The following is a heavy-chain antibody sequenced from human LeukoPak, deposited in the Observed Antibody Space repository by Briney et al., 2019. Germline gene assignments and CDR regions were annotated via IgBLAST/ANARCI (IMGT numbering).Heavy chain of an antibody. V-gene: IGHV4-59*01. D-gene: IGHD1-7*01. J-gene: IGHJ4*02. Sequence: SETLSLTCTVSGGSIRSDYWSWIRQPPGRGLEWIGYIHYSGSTTYNPSLKSRVTISLDTSKNQFSLKLTSVTAADTAVYYCASALTTPGTTDFDYWGPGTLVTVSS. CDR1: GGSIRSDY. CDR3: ASALTTPGTTDFDY. CDR2: IHYSGST.